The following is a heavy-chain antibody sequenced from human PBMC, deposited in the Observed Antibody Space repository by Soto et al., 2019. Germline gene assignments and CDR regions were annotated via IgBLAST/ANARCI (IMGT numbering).Heavy chain of an antibody. CDR2: ISGSGGSI. Sequence: PGGSLRLSCAASGFTFSSFAMSWVRQAPGKGLEWVSSISGSGGSIYYADSVKGRFTISRDNSKNTMYLQMNSLRAEDTAVYYCAKDPGTVNIYYFDYWGQGSLVTVSS. CDR1: GFTFSSFA. J-gene: IGHJ4*02. D-gene: IGHD4-17*01. V-gene: IGHV3-23*01. CDR3: AKDPGTVNIYYFDY.